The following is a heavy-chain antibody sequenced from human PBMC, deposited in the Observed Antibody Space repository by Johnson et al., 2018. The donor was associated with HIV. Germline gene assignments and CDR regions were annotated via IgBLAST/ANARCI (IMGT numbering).Heavy chain of an antibody. Sequence: VQLVESGGGLVQPGRSLRLSCAASGFTFDDYAMHWVRQPPGKGLEWVSGISWNSGSIGYADSVKGRFTISRDNAKNSLYLQMNSLRDEDTALYYCARDRGQRAPLGAFDIWGQGTMVTVSS. V-gene: IGHV3-9*01. CDR3: ARDRGQRAPLGAFDI. CDR1: GFTFDDYA. D-gene: IGHD3-10*01. CDR2: ISWNSGSI. J-gene: IGHJ3*02.